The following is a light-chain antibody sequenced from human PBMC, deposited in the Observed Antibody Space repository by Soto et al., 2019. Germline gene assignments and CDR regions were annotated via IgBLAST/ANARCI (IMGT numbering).Light chain of an antibody. J-gene: IGKJ1*01. CDR3: QQSYSAPRT. CDR2: AAS. CDR1: QRISSY. V-gene: IGKV1-39*01. Sequence: DIQMTQSPSSLSASVGDRVTITCRASQRISSYLNWYQQKPGKVPKLLIYAASSLQSGVPSRFXSSGSRTXXXXXXXSLQPEDFATYYCQQSYSAPRTFGQGTKVEIK.